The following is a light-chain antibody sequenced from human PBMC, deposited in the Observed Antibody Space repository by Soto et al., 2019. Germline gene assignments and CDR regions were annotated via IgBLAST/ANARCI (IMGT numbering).Light chain of an antibody. Sequence: DIHFTQPPGTLSLSQGERATIYSRARQSVSSRSLAWYLQIPGQASRLLIYGASSRAIGIPVRFSGSGCGIDFTLSISRLGPEDFGVYYCQQYRNSQWTFGQGTKV. CDR2: GAS. CDR3: QQYRNSQWT. V-gene: IGKV3-20*01. CDR1: QSVSSRS. J-gene: IGKJ1*01.